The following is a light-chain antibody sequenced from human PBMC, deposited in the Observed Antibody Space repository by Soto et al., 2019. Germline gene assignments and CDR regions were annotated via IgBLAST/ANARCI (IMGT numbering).Light chain of an antibody. CDR2: DAS. Sequence: VLTQSPATLSWPRSGPAXANYRATRSVSSYLAWYPQKPGQAPRLLIYDASSRPTDIPARFSGSGSGTDFTLTISSLEPEDFALYYCQQRSNWPITFGQGTRLEIK. V-gene: IGKV3-11*01. J-gene: IGKJ5*01. CDR3: QQRSNWPIT. CDR1: RSVSSY.